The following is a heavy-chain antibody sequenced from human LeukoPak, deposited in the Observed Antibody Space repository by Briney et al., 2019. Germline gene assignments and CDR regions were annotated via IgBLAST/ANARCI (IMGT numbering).Heavy chain of an antibody. CDR3: ASTPTYYHYMDV. CDR1: GGSISSGGYY. J-gene: IGHJ6*03. V-gene: IGHV4-30-2*01. CDR2: ICHSGST. Sequence: SETLSLTCTVSGGSISSGGYYWSWIRQPPGKGLEWIGYICHSGSTYYNPSLKSRVTISVDRSKDQLSLKLSSVTAADTAVYYCASTPTYYHYMDVWGKGTTVTVSS.